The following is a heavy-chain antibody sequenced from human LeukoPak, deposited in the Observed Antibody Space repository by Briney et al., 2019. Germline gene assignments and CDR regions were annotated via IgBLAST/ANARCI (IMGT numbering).Heavy chain of an antibody. Sequence: AGGSLRLSCAASGFTFSSYAMSSVRQAPGKGLEWVSAISGSGGSTYYADSVKGRFTISRDNSKNTLYLQMNSLRAEDTAVYYCAKASGAMVRGVITHDHWGQGTLVTVSS. V-gene: IGHV3-23*01. CDR3: AKASGAMVRGVITHDH. CDR1: GFTFSSYA. D-gene: IGHD3-10*01. J-gene: IGHJ5*02. CDR2: ISGSGGST.